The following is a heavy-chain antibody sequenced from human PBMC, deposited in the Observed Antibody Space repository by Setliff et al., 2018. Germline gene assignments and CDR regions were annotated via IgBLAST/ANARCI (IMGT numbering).Heavy chain of an antibody. CDR2: IYYSGST. V-gene: IGHV4-31*03. D-gene: IGHD4-17*01. CDR1: GGSISSGGYY. J-gene: IGHJ3*01. CDR3: AKVYRDYGNSVDAFDV. Sequence: PSETLSLTCTVSGGSISSGGYYWSWIRQHPGKGLEWIGYIYYSGSTYYNPSLKSRVTISVDTSKNQFSLKLSSVTAADTAVYFCAKVYRDYGNSVDAFDVWGQGTMVTVS.